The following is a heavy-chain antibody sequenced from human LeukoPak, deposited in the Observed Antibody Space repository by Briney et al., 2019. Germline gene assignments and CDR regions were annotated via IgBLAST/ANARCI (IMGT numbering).Heavy chain of an antibody. CDR1: GFTFSSIA. CDR2: ISGSGDST. J-gene: IGHJ4*02. D-gene: IGHD6-13*01. Sequence: GGSLSSSGAASGFTFSSIAWSWVGRAQGKGWKGVSAISGSGDSTYYADSVKGRFTISRDNSKNTLYLQMNSLRAEDTAVYYCAKEGDSSSWYDLYDYWGQGTLVTVSS. CDR3: AKEGDSSSWYDLYDY. V-gene: IGHV3-23*01.